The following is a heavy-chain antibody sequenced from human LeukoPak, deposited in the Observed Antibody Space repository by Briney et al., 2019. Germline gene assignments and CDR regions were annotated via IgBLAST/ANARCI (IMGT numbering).Heavy chain of an antibody. CDR3: AKENYDYALDY. V-gene: IGHV3-30*18. J-gene: IGHJ4*02. D-gene: IGHD3-16*01. CDR1: GFTFSNYR. CDR2: ISNDGTNK. Sequence: GGSLRLSCAASGFTFSNYRMHWVRQAPGKGLEWVAVISNDGTNKYYADSVKGRFTISRDNSKNTLYLQMNSLRAEDTAVYYCAKENYDYALDYWGQGTLVTVSS.